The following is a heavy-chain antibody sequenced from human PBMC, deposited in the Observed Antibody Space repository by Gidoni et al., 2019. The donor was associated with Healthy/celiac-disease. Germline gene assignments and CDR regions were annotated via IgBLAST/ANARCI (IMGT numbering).Heavy chain of an antibody. CDR1: GFTFGDYA. Sequence: EVQLVESGGGLVKPGRSLSLSCTASGFTFGDYAMSWFRQAPGKGLEWVGFIRSKAYGGTTEYAASVKGRFTISRDDSKSIAYLQMNSLKTEDTAVYYCTRNYDSSGYNYYYYGMDVWGQGTTVTVSS. V-gene: IGHV3-49*05. D-gene: IGHD3-22*01. CDR3: TRNYDSSGYNYYYYGMDV. CDR2: IRSKAYGGTT. J-gene: IGHJ6*02.